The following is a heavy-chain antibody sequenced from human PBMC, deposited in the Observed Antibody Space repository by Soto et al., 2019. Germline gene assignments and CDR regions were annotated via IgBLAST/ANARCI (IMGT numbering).Heavy chain of an antibody. CDR2: IGTAGDT. J-gene: IGHJ6*02. V-gene: IGHV3-13*01. CDR3: ARVNRGYYGMDV. Sequence: GGSLRLSCAASGFTFSSYDMHWVRQATGKGLEWVSAIGTAGDTYYPGSVKGRFTISRENAKNSLYLQMNSLRAGDTAVYYCARVNRGYYGMDVWGQGTTVTVSS. CDR1: GFTFSSYD.